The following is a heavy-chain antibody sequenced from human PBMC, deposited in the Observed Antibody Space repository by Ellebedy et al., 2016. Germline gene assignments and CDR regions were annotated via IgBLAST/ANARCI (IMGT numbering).Heavy chain of an antibody. D-gene: IGHD6-19*01. V-gene: IGHV3-7*01. J-gene: IGHJ4*02. CDR3: ARDRAVAGTFDY. CDR1: GFTFSSYW. CDR2: IKQDGSEK. Sequence: GESLKISXAASGFTFSSYWMSWVRQAPGKGLEWVANIKQDGSEKYYVDSVKGRFTISRDNAKNSLYLQMNSLRAEDTAVYYCARDRAVAGTFDYWGQGTLVTVSS.